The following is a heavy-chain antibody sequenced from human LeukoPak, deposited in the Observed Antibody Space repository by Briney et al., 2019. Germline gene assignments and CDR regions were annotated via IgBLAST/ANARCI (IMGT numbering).Heavy chain of an antibody. D-gene: IGHD3-3*01. CDR1: GFTFNRYW. Sequence: GGSLRLSCVASGFTFNRYWMSWLRQVPGKGLEWVANIKQDGTETHYVDSVKGRFTISRDNAKSSLYLQMNSLRAEDTAVYYCARDCLGSQFWSGYYLGPDNYFDYWGQGSLVTVSS. J-gene: IGHJ4*02. CDR3: ARDCLGSQFWSGYYLGPDNYFDY. V-gene: IGHV3-7*01. CDR2: IKQDGTET.